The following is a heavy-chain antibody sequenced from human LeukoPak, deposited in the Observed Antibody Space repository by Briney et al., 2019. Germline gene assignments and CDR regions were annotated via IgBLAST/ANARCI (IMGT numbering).Heavy chain of an antibody. CDR2: INQDGSEE. CDR1: GFTFSSNW. J-gene: IGHJ5*02. Sequence: GGSLRLSYAASGFTFSSNWMSWVRQAPGKGLEWVAHINQDGSEEYYVDSAKGRFTISRDSAKNSLYLQMNSLRVEDTAVYYCAGGDRGPPPWGQGTLVTVSS. D-gene: IGHD3-10*01. V-gene: IGHV3-7*01. CDR3: AGGDRGPPP.